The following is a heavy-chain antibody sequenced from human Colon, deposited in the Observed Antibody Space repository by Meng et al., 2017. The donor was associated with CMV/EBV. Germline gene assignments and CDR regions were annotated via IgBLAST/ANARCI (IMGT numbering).Heavy chain of an antibody. Sequence: QVQLVQAGAERKKPGASVKVSCKTSGYTFTNFGISWVRQAPGRGLEWMAYISPYNGDTNYAQRFQGRVALTTDTSTSTVYMELGSLTSDDTAMYYCARELARGGYWGQGTLVTVSS. CDR2: ISPYNGDT. V-gene: IGHV1-18*01. J-gene: IGHJ4*02. CDR1: GYTFTNFG. CDR3: ARELARGGY.